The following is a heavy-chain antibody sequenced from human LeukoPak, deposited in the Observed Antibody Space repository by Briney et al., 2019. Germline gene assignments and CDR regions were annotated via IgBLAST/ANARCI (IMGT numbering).Heavy chain of an antibody. J-gene: IGHJ4*02. D-gene: IGHD2-21*02. CDR1: GYTFTSYG. V-gene: IGHV1-18*01. Sequence: GASVKVSCKASGYTFTSYGISWVRQAPGQGLEWMGWISAYNGNTNYAQNFQGGVTMTRNTSTSTVYMELKSLRSDDTAFYYCARKGCGGDCYSGDYWGQGTLVTVSS. CDR3: ARKGCGGDCYSGDY. CDR2: ISAYNGNT.